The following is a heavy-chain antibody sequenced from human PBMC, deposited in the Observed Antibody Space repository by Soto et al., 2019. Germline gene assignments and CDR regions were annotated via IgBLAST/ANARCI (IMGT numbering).Heavy chain of an antibody. J-gene: IGHJ5*02. CDR2: ISYSWST. V-gene: IGHV4-31*03. CDR3: ARRDRSGYSYWLDT. CDR1: GGSISDGYY. D-gene: IGHD3-22*01. Sequence: QVQLQESGPGLVKPSQTLSLTCTVSGGSISDGYYWSWIRQHPGKGLEWIVAISYSWSTSYNPSLQSRLTISVDRSKSQFSVNVSSVTAADTAVYYCARRDRSGYSYWLDTWGQGTLVTVS.